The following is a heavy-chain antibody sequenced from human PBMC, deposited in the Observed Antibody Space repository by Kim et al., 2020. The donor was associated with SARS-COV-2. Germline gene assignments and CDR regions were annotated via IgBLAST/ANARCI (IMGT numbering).Heavy chain of an antibody. CDR2: ISYDGSNK. Sequence: GGSLRLSCAASGFTFSSYGMHWVRQAPGKGLEWVAVISYDGSNKYYADSVKGRFTISRDNSKNTLYLQMNSLRAEDTAVYYCAKGHSYSGCFHKVFDYWG. CDR1: GFTFSSYG. CDR3: AKGHSYSGCFHKVFDY. J-gene: IGHJ4*01. V-gene: IGHV3-30*18. D-gene: IGHD1-26*01.